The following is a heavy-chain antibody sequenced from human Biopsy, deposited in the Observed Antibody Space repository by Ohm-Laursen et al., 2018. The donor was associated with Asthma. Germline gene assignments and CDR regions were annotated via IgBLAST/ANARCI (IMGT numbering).Heavy chain of an antibody. CDR3: AKDRSGTWYGFDY. CDR1: GFTFRAHA. J-gene: IGHJ4*02. Sequence: SLRLSCAASGFTFRAHAMSWVRQAPGKGLEWVSTISGNSGITYYADSVKGRFTISRDNSQNTLYLHMDSLSVEDTAVYYCAKDRSGTWYGFDYWGQGTLVTVSS. D-gene: IGHD6-13*01. CDR2: ISGNSGIT. V-gene: IGHV3-23*01.